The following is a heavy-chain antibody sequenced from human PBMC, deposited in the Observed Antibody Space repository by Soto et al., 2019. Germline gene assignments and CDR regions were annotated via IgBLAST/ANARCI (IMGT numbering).Heavy chain of an antibody. CDR3: ARDVRYSYGLYYFDY. V-gene: IGHV3-33*01. CDR2: IWYDGSNK. CDR1: GFTFSSYG. D-gene: IGHD5-18*01. J-gene: IGHJ4*02. Sequence: ESGGGVVQPGRSLRLSCAASGFTFSSYGMHWVRQAPGKGLEWVAVIWYDGSNKYYADSVKGRFTISRDNSKNTLYLQMNSLRAEDTAVYYCARDVRYSYGLYYFDYWGQGTLVTVSS.